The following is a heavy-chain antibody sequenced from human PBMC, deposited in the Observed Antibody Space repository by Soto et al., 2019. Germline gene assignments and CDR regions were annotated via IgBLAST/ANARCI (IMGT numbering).Heavy chain of an antibody. Sequence: QITLKESGPTLVKPTQTLTLTCTFSGLSLSTSGVGVAWIRQPPGKALEWLALIYWDDDKPYSPSLKSRLTITKNTSKNQVVLTMTKMDPVDTATYYCAHGTEKFDPWGQGTLVTVSS. CDR1: GLSLSTSGVG. CDR3: AHGTEKFDP. V-gene: IGHV2-5*02. CDR2: IYWDDDK. J-gene: IGHJ5*02.